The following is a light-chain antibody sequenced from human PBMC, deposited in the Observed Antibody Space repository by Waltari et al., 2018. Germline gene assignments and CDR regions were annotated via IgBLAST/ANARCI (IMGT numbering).Light chain of an antibody. V-gene: IGLV4-69*01. CDR2: VNSDGSH. Sequence: QLVLTQSPSASASLGASVTLTCTLSSGYSGFAIKWPPQQPEKGPRYLMKVNSDGSHTRGDGIPDRFSASTSGAERHLTISSLQSEDEADYYCQTWGNGFRIFGGGTKLTV. J-gene: IGLJ2*01. CDR3: QTWGNGFRI. CDR1: SGYSGFA.